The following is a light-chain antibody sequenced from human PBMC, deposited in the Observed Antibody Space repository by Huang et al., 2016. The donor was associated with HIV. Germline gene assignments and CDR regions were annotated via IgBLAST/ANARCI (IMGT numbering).Light chain of an antibody. CDR1: ESVGDN. J-gene: IGKJ3*01. CDR2: GAS. Sequence: EIVMTQSPGTLSVSPGERATLSCRASESVGDNLAWYQQRPGQAPRHLIFGASARAAGMPTRCSGSGSWTEFSLSISSLQSEDFAVYYCQQYNKWPKFTFGPGTRVDMK. CDR3: QQYNKWPKFT. V-gene: IGKV3-15*01.